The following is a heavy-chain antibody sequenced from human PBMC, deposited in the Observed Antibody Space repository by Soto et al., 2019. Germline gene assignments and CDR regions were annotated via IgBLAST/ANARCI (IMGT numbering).Heavy chain of an antibody. CDR1: GYTFTSYA. CDR3: ARDFIGSGCLYYYDSSGYYYDVFDI. CDR2: INAGNGNT. Sequence: GASVKVSCKASGYTFTSYAMHWVRQAPGQRLEWMGWINAGNGNTKYSQKFQGRVAITRDTSASTAYMELSSLRSEDTAVYYCARDFIGSGCLYYYDSSGYYYDVFDIRGQGTIVTVSS. V-gene: IGHV1-3*01. J-gene: IGHJ3*02. D-gene: IGHD3-22*01.